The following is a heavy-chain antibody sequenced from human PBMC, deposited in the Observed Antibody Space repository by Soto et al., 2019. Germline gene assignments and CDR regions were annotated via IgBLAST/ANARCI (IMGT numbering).Heavy chain of an antibody. CDR2: ISSSGSII. CDR1: GFTFSDYY. D-gene: IGHD3-22*01. V-gene: IGHV3-11*01. CDR3: ARGGIPHYYDTSVYAFHF. Sequence: QVQLVESGGGLVKPGGSLRLSCAASGFTFSDYYMSWIRQAPGKGLEWVSYISSSGSIIYYADSLKGRFTISRDTATNSLYRQMNSLRAEDTAVYYCARGGIPHYYDTSVYAFHFWGQGTMVTVSS. J-gene: IGHJ3*01.